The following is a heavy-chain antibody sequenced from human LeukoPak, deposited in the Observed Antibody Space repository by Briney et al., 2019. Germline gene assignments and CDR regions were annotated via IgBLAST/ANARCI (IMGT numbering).Heavy chain of an antibody. CDR2: ISYDGSNK. Sequence: GGSLRLSCAASGFTFSSYGMHWVRQAPGKGLEWVAVISYDGSNKYYADSVKGRFTISRDNSKNSLYLQMNSLRAEDTALYYCAKGLKRWLAYSFDYWGQGTLVTVSS. J-gene: IGHJ4*02. CDR3: AKGLKRWLAYSFDY. D-gene: IGHD6-19*01. CDR1: GFTFSSYG. V-gene: IGHV3-30*18.